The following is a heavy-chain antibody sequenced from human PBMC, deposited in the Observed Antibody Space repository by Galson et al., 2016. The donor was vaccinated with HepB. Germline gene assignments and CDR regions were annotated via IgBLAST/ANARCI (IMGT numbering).Heavy chain of an antibody. V-gene: IGHV3-7*01. J-gene: IGHJ4*02. D-gene: IGHD2-8*01. CDR3: ARARRVGILYYDHRGYFDS. CDR2: LKQDGSEK. CDR1: GFTFSSYW. Sequence: SLRLSCAASGFTFSSYWMSWVRQAPGKGLEWVADLKQDGSEKYYGDSLKGRFIISRDNAKNSLYLQMNSLRAEDTAVYYCARARRVGILYYDHRGYFDSWGQGTLVTVSS.